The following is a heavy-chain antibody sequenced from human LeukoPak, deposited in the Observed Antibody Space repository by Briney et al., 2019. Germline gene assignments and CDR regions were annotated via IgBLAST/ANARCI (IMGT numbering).Heavy chain of an antibody. Sequence: SQTLSLTCAIFGDSVSSNSGAWNWIRQSPSRGLEWLGRAYYRSQWHNDYAFSVKGRIAINADTSKNHFSLQLNSVTPEDTALYYCARERQQLRYFDYWGQGTLVTVSS. D-gene: IGHD6-13*01. CDR2: AYYRSQWHN. V-gene: IGHV6-1*01. CDR1: GDSVSSNSGA. CDR3: ARERQQLRYFDY. J-gene: IGHJ4*02.